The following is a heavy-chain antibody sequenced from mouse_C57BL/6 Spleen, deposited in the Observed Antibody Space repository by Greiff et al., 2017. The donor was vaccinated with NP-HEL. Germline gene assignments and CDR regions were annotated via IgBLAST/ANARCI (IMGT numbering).Heavy chain of an antibody. V-gene: IGHV5-9*01. Sequence: EVQRVESGGGLVKPGGSLKLSCAASGFTFSSYTMSWVRQTPEKRLEWVATISGGGGNTYYPDSVKGRFTISRDNAKNTLYLQMSSLRSEDTALYYCARGDYYGSSYNFDYWGQGTTLTVSS. CDR1: GFTFSSYT. CDR2: ISGGGGNT. CDR3: ARGDYYGSSYNFDY. J-gene: IGHJ2*01. D-gene: IGHD1-1*01.